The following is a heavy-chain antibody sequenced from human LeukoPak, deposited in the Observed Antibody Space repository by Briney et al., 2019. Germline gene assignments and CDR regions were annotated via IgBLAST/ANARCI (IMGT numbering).Heavy chain of an antibody. Sequence: PGGSLRLSCAASGFTFSSYAMSWVRQAPGKGLEWVSAISGSGGSTYYADSVKGRFTISRDNSKNTLYLQMNSLRAEDTAVYYCAKVTLWFGDKLMDYWDQGTLVTVSS. V-gene: IGHV3-23*01. CDR1: GFTFSSYA. D-gene: IGHD3-10*01. J-gene: IGHJ4*02. CDR3: AKVTLWFGDKLMDY. CDR2: ISGSGGST.